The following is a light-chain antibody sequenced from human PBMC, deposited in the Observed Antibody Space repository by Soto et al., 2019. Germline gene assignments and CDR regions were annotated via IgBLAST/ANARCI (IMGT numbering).Light chain of an antibody. CDR1: QAISSW. CDR2: GAS. Sequence: DIQMTQSPSSVSASVGDRVTISCRASQAISSWLAWYQQKPGEAPKLLIYGASTLQSGVPSRFIGSESGTLFTLTISSLQPEDFATYYCQQPSSFPLTFGGGTKVQIK. J-gene: IGKJ4*01. CDR3: QQPSSFPLT. V-gene: IGKV1-12*01.